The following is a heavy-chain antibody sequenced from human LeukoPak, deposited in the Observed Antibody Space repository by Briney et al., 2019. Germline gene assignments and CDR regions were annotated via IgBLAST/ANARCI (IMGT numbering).Heavy chain of an antibody. CDR2: IYPGDSDT. J-gene: IGHJ5*02. CDR1: GSTFTSYW. V-gene: IGHV5-51*01. CDR3: ARGDDILTGYPPFDP. D-gene: IGHD3-9*01. Sequence: GESLQISCQGSGSTFTSYWIGWVRQMPGKGLEWMGIIYPGDSDTRYSPSFQGQVTISADKSISTAYLQWSSLKASDTAMYYCARGDDILTGYPPFDPWGQGTLVTVSS.